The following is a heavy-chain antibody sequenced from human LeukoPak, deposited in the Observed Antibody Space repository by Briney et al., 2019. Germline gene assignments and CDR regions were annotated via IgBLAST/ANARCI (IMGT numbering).Heavy chain of an antibody. CDR3: ARGKYSFDY. J-gene: IGHJ4*02. CDR2: ISSSGSTI. V-gene: IGHV3-11*01. Sequence: GGSLRLSCAASGFTFSDSYMSWIRQAPGKGLEYISYISSSGSTIYYADSVKGRFTLSTDNAKNSLSLEMNSLRAEDTAVYYCARGKYSFDYWGQGTLVGV. CDR1: GFTFSDSY.